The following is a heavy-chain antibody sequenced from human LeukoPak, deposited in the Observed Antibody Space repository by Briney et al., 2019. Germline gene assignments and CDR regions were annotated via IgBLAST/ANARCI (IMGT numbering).Heavy chain of an antibody. Sequence: ASVKVSCKASGYTFTSYGISWVRQAPGQGLEWMGWISAYNGNTNYAQKLQGRATMTTDTSTSTAYMELRSLRSDDTAVYYCARDLEIYYYDSSPGWFDPWGQGTLVTVSS. J-gene: IGHJ5*02. D-gene: IGHD3-22*01. CDR2: ISAYNGNT. CDR3: ARDLEIYYYDSSPGWFDP. CDR1: GYTFTSYG. V-gene: IGHV1-18*01.